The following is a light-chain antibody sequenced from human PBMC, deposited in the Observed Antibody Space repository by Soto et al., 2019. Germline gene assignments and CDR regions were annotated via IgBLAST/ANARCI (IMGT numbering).Light chain of an antibody. CDR1: QSISSN. CDR2: GAS. J-gene: IGKJ3*01. CDR3: QQYNNWPPFS. Sequence: EIVMTQSPATLSVSPGERATLSCRASQSISSNLAWYQQKNGQTPRLLIYGASTRAAGIPARFSGSGSGTDFTLTIGSLQSEDFAVYYCQQYNNWPPFSFGPGTKVDIK. V-gene: IGKV3-15*01.